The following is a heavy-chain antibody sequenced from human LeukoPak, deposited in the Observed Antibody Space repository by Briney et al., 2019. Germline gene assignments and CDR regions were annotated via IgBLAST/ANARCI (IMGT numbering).Heavy chain of an antibody. CDR2: ISAYGHT. D-gene: IGHD3-3*01. CDR1: GYTFSSYG. J-gene: IGHJ4*02. Sequence: ASVKGSCKTSGYTFSSYGITWVRQTPGQGLEWMGWISAYGHTKLARNLQARVTVTIDTSTTTAYMELRSLSSDDTAVYLCARETASGYLGFDFWGQGTLVTVSS. V-gene: IGHV1-18*01. CDR3: ARETASGYLGFDF.